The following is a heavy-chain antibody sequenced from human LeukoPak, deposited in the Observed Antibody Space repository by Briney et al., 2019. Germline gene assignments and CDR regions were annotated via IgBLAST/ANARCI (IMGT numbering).Heavy chain of an antibody. CDR2: IYYSGST. Sequence: SETLSLTCTVSGGSISTYYWSWIRQPPGKGLEWIGYIYYSGSTNYNPSLKSRVTISVDTSKNQFSLKLSSVTAADTAVYYCARGRAWYDILTGYNYWGQGTLVTVSS. J-gene: IGHJ4*02. CDR3: ARGRAWYDILTGYNY. CDR1: GGSISTYY. V-gene: IGHV4-59*12. D-gene: IGHD3-9*01.